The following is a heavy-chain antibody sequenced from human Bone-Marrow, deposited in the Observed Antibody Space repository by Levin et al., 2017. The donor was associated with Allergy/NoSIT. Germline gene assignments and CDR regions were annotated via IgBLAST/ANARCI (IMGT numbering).Heavy chain of an antibody. CDR2: IYYSGST. CDR3: ASHPYGSGSYGDWFDP. D-gene: IGHD3-10*01. Sequence: PGGSLRLSCTVSGGSISSSSYYWGWIRQPPGKGLEWIGSIYYSGSTYYNPSLKSRVTISVDTSKNQFSLKLSSVTAADTAVYYCASHPYGSGSYGDWFDPWGQGTLVTVSS. CDR1: GGSISSSSYY. V-gene: IGHV4-39*01. J-gene: IGHJ5*02.